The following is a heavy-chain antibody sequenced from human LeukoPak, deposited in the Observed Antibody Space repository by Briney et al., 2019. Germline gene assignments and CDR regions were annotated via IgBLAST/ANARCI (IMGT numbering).Heavy chain of an antibody. V-gene: IGHV4-59*01. CDR3: ARAGLLAVAGTWAIDI. Sequence: SETLSLTCTVSGGSISSYYWSWIRQPPGKGLEWIGYIYYSGSTNYNPSLKSRVTISVDTSKNQFSLKLSSVTAADTAVYYCARAGLLAVAGTWAIDIWGQGTVVTVSS. CDR2: IYYSGST. D-gene: IGHD6-19*01. CDR1: GGSISSYY. J-gene: IGHJ3*02.